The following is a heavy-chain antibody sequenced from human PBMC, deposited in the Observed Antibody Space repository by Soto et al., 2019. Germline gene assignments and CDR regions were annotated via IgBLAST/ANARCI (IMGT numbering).Heavy chain of an antibody. J-gene: IGHJ6*02. Sequence: QVQLQESGPGLVKPSGTLSLTCAVSSGSIDTTNWWSWVRQPPGKGLEWIGEIFHSGNTYYNPSLASRATIAGDTSKNQFSLNLRSVTAADTAVYYCAGRTWGMDVWGQGTTVTVSS. V-gene: IGHV4-4*02. CDR1: SGSIDTTNW. CDR2: IFHSGNT. D-gene: IGHD2-8*01. CDR3: AGRTWGMDV.